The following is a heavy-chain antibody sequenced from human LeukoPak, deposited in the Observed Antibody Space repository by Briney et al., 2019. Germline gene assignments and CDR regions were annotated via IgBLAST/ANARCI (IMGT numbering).Heavy chain of an antibody. J-gene: IGHJ4*02. Sequence: GASVKVSCKASGYTFTGYYMHWVRQAPGQGLEWMGWINPNSGGTNYAQKFQGRVTMTRDTSISTAYMELSRLRSGDTAVYYCARDLTSGYYGFLYWGQGTLVTVSS. CDR1: GYTFTGYY. CDR2: INPNSGGT. V-gene: IGHV1-2*02. CDR3: ARDLTSGYYGFLY. D-gene: IGHD3-22*01.